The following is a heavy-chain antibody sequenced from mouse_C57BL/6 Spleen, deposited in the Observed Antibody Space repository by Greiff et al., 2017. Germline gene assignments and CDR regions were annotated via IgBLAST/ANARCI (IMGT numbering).Heavy chain of an antibody. V-gene: IGHV5-4*03. CDR3: ARGGLGGGDY. CDR1: GFSFSSYA. J-gene: IGHJ2*01. Sequence: DVMLVESGGGLVKPGGSLKLSCAASGFSFSSYAMSWVRQTPEKRLEWVATISDGGSYTYYPDNVKGRFTISRDNAKNNLYLQMSHLKSEDTAMYYCARGGLGGGDYWGQGTTLTVSS. CDR2: ISDGGSYT. D-gene: IGHD3-3*01.